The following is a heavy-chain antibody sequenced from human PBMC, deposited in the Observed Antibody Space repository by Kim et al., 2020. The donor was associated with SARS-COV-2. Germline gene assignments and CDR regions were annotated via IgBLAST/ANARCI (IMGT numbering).Heavy chain of an antibody. CDR2: IYYSGST. D-gene: IGHD3-22*01. J-gene: IGHJ4*02. Sequence: SETLSLTCTVSGGSISSGDYYWSWIRQPPGKGLEWIGYIYYSGSTYYNPSLKSRVTISVDTSKNQFSLKLSSVTAADTAVYYCARSHYYDSSGYARHFDYWGQGTLVTVSS. CDR3: ARSHYYDSSGYARHFDY. CDR1: GGSISSGDYY. V-gene: IGHV4-30-4*01.